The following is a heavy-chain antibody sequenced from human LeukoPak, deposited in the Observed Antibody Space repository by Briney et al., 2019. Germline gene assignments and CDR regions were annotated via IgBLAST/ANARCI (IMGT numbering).Heavy chain of an antibody. J-gene: IGHJ4*02. CDR3: ARDQEAFDY. Sequence: GASVKVSCKASGYSFTSNYIHWVRQAPGQGLEWMGMIYSRDGSTSYAQKFQGRVTVTRDTSTSTVHMELSGLRSEDTAVYYCARDQEAFDYWGQGTLVTVSS. V-gene: IGHV1-46*01. CDR2: IYSRDGST. CDR1: GYSFTSNY.